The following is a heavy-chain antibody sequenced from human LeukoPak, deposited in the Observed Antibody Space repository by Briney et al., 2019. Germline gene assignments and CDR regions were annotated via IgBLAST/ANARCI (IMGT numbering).Heavy chain of an antibody. Sequence: SETLSLTCPVSGGSISSYYWSWIRQPPGKGLEWIGYIYYSGSTNYNPSLKSRVTISVDTSKNQFSLKLSSVTAADTAVYYCARVPPLARDAFDIWGQGTMVTVSS. CDR3: ARVPPLARDAFDI. D-gene: IGHD3-3*02. CDR2: IYYSGST. J-gene: IGHJ3*02. V-gene: IGHV4-59*01. CDR1: GGSISSYY.